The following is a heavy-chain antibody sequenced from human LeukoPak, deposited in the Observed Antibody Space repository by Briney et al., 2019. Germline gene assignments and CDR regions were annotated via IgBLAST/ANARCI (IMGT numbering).Heavy chain of an antibody. CDR1: GGSFSGYY. CDR2: INHSGST. CDR3: ARQSIAARPRYYYYGMDV. V-gene: IGHV4-34*01. J-gene: IGHJ6*02. D-gene: IGHD6-6*01. Sequence: SETLSLTCAVYGGSFSGYYWSWIRQPPGKGLEWIGEINHSGSTNYNPSLKSRVTISVDTSKNQFSLKLSSVTAADTAVYYCARQSIAARPRYYYYGMDVWGQGITVTVSS.